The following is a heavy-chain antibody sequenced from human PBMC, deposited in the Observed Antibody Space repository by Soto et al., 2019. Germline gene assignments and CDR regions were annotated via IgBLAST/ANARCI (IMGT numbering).Heavy chain of an antibody. CDR3: ARGGRGRGWLYY. J-gene: IGHJ4*02. Sequence: QVQLQESGPGLVKPSGTLSLTCAVSGGSISSSNWWSWVRQPPGKGLEWIGEIYHSGSTNYNPSPQSRVTISVDKSKSQLSLGLSAVTAAATAVYYGARGGRGRGWLYYWGQGTLVIVSS. CDR1: GGSISSSNW. D-gene: IGHD6-19*01. V-gene: IGHV4-4*02. CDR2: IYHSGST.